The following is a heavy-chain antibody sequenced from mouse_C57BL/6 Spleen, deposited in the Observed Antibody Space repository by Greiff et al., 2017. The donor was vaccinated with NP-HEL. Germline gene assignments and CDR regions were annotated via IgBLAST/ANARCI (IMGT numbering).Heavy chain of an antibody. Sequence: QVQLQQSGPELVKPGASVKISCKASGYAFSSSWMNWVKQRPGKGLEWIGRIYPGDGDTNYNGKFKGKATLTADKSSSTAYMQLSSLTSEDSAVYFCASGSNYGGGYWGKGTTLTVAS. CDR1: GYAFSSSW. V-gene: IGHV1-82*01. CDR3: ASGSNYGGGY. J-gene: IGHJ2*01. D-gene: IGHD1-1*01. CDR2: IYPGDGDT.